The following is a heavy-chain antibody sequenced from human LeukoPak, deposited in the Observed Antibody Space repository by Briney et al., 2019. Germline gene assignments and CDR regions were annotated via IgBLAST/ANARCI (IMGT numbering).Heavy chain of an antibody. CDR2: INPNSGGT. CDR1: GYTFTVYY. V-gene: IGHV1-2*02. CDR3: ARDRAVSGSYPATGAFDI. J-gene: IGHJ3*02. Sequence: ASVKVSCKASGYTFTVYYMHWVRQAPGQGLEWMGWINPNSGGTNYAQKFQGRVTMTRDTSISTAYMELSWLRSDDTAVYYCARDRAVSGSYPATGAFDIWGQGTMVTVSS. D-gene: IGHD1-26*01.